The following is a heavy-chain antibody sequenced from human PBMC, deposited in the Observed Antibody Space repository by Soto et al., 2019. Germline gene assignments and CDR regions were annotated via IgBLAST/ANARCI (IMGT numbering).Heavy chain of an antibody. V-gene: IGHV4-39*07. CDR3: ARGSGYSYGYSGYYYYYMDV. D-gene: IGHD5-18*01. CDR1: GGSISSSSYY. CDR2: IYYSGST. Sequence: PSETLSLTCTVSGGSISSSSYYWGWIRQPPGKGLEWIGSIYYSGSTNYNPSLKSRVTISVDTSKNQFSLKLSSVTAADTAVYYCARGSGYSYGYSGYYYYYMDVWGKGTTVTVSS. J-gene: IGHJ6*03.